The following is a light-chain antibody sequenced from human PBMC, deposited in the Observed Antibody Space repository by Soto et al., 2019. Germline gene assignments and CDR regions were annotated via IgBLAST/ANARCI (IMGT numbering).Light chain of an antibody. CDR3: QQSYSTLWT. CDR2: ETS. V-gene: IGKV1-39*01. Sequence: DIQITQSPSSLSASVGDIVTITCRASQRVTKYLNWYQQHPGKAPKLLIYETSSLQSGVPSRFSGSGSGTDFTLTISSLQPEDFATYFCQQSYSTLWTFGQGTKVDIK. J-gene: IGKJ1*01. CDR1: QRVTKY.